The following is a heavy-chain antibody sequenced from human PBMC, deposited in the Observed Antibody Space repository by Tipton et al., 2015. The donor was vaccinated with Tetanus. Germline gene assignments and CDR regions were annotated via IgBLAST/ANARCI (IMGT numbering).Heavy chain of an antibody. CDR3: ASERGNRGTAFDL. Sequence: QSGPEVKKPGASVTVSCKASGYTFISHYVHWVRQAPGQGLEWLAMINPSGGYTRSAQTFQGRVKVTRDTSTSTVYMELSSLRPGATAVFYGASERGNRGTAFDLWGQGTTVVVPS. J-gene: IGHJ3*01. CDR2: INPSGGYT. V-gene: IGHV1-46*01. D-gene: IGHD3-16*01. CDR1: GYTFISHY.